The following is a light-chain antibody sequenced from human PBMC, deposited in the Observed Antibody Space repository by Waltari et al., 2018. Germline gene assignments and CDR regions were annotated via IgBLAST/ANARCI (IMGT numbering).Light chain of an antibody. Sequence: SSELTQPPSVSVSPGQTARITCSGDALPTKYAFWYQQKSGQAPVLIIYDDNKRPSWSPERFSGASSGKMATLTISGAQVEDEADYYCYSTDSTGNHVVFGGGTKLTVL. CDR1: ALPTKY. CDR2: DDN. CDR3: YSTDSTGNHVV. J-gene: IGLJ2*01. V-gene: IGLV3-10*01.